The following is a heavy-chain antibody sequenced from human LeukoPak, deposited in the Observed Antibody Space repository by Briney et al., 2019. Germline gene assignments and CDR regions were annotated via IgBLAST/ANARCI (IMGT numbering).Heavy chain of an antibody. Sequence: GGSLRLSCAASGFTFSSYGMHWVRQAPGKGLEWVAIIWYDGSNKYYADSVKGRFTISRDNSKNTLYLQVNSLRAEDTAVYYCARDGSFWRGYPYYFDYWGQGALVTASS. J-gene: IGHJ4*02. D-gene: IGHD3-3*01. CDR3: ARDGSFWRGYPYYFDY. CDR1: GFTFSSYG. CDR2: IWYDGSNK. V-gene: IGHV3-33*01.